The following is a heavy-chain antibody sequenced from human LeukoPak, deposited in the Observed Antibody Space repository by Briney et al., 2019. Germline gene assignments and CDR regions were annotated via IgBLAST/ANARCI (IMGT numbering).Heavy chain of an antibody. CDR3: AREGLGELSLDC. Sequence: ASVKVSCKSLGYTFSTYGISWVRQAPGQGLEWMGWISTDNGDTTYAQKFQGRVTMTTDTSTGTAYMELGSLRSDDTAVYYCAREGLGELSLDCWGQGTLVTVSS. J-gene: IGHJ4*02. D-gene: IGHD3-16*01. CDR1: GYTFSTYG. CDR2: ISTDNGDT. V-gene: IGHV1-18*01.